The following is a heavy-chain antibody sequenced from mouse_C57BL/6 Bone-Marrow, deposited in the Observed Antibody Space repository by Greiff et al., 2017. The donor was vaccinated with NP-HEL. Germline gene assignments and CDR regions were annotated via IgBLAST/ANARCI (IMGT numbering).Heavy chain of an antibody. CDR3: ARSRASSNPAWFAY. CDR2: LNPNYGTT. V-gene: IGHV1-39*01. Sequence: EVQLQQSGPELVKPGASVKISCKASGYSFTDYTMTWVSQSKGKSLEWIGVLNPNYGTTSYTQKLKGKATLTVDQSSSTAYMQLNSLTSEDSAVYYCARSRASSNPAWFAYWGQGTLVTVSA. D-gene: IGHD2-5*01. CDR1: GYSFTDYT. J-gene: IGHJ3*01.